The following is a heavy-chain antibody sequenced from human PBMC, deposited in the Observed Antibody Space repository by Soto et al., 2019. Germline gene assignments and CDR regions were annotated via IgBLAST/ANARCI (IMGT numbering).Heavy chain of an antibody. CDR2: ISGSGGST. J-gene: IGHJ3*02. CDR1: GFTFSGYA. CDR3: AKARITMVRGVIIAPDAFDI. D-gene: IGHD3-10*01. Sequence: GGSLRLSCAASGFTFSGYARSWVSQAPGKGLEWVSAISGSGGSTYYADSVKGRFTISRDNSKNTLYLQMNSLRAEDTAVYYCAKARITMVRGVIIAPDAFDIWGQGTMVTVS. V-gene: IGHV3-23*01.